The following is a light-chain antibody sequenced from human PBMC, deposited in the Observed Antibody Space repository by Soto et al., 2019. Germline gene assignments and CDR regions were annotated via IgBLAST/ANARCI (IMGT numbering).Light chain of an antibody. Sequence: QLVLTQPPSVSGAPGQRVTTSCTGSSSNIGAGYDVHWYQQLPGTAPKLLIYGNSKRPSGVPDRFSGSKSGTSASLAITGLQAEDEADYYRQSYDSSLSGSRVFGGGTKLTVL. CDR3: QSYDSSLSGSRV. V-gene: IGLV1-40*01. J-gene: IGLJ2*01. CDR2: GNS. CDR1: SSNIGAGYD.